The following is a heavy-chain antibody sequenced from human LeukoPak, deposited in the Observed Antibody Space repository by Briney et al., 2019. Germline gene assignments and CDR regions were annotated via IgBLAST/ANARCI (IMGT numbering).Heavy chain of an antibody. CDR3: ATPTYYEFWSGYSNTYYYYMDG. V-gene: IGHV1-69*13. CDR2: IIPIFGTA. Sequence: SVKVSCKASGGTFNSYAISWVRQAPGQGLEWMGGIIPIFGTANYAQKFQGRVTITADESTSTAYMELTSLRSEDTAVYYCATPTYYEFWSGYSNTYYYYMDGSGKPTTVT. CDR1: GGTFNSYA. D-gene: IGHD3-3*01. J-gene: IGHJ6*03.